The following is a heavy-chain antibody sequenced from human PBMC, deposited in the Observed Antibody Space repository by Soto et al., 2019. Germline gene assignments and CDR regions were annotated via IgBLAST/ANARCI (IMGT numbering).Heavy chain of an antibody. CDR1: GFTFSNYA. D-gene: IGHD6-13*01. Sequence: GGWLRLSCSVSGFTFSNYAMHCVRQAPGKGLEYVSGITSVWDSTWHADSVKDRFTISRDNSKNTLFLQMSSLRGEDTAIYYCVKGNQLVRDDLDFWG. J-gene: IGHJ3*01. V-gene: IGHV3-64D*06. CDR2: ITSVWDST. CDR3: VKGNQLVRDDLDF.